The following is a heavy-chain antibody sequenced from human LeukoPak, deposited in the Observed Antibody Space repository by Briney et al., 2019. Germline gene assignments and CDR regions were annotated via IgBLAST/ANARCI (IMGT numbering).Heavy chain of an antibody. CDR2: ISWNSGNI. Sequence: GGSLRLSCAASGFTFDDYAMHWVRQAPGKGLEWVSGISWNSGNIGYADSVKGRFTISRDNAKNSLYLQMNSLRAEDTALYYCAKGQPTRYSSSWYFDYWGQGTLVTVSS. V-gene: IGHV3-9*01. D-gene: IGHD6-13*01. CDR3: AKGQPTRYSSSWYFDY. J-gene: IGHJ4*02. CDR1: GFTFDDYA.